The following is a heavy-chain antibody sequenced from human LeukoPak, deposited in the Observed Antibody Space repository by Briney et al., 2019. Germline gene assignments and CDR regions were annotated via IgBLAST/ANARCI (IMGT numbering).Heavy chain of an antibody. Sequence: PGGSLRLSCEASGFNLDDYGMTWVRQAPGAGLEWVSGISWNGDSTTYADSVKGRFTISRDSAKSSLYLQMNSLRGEDTALYYCARGSGSYSTYFDFWGQGTLVTVSS. V-gene: IGHV3-20*04. D-gene: IGHD1-26*01. CDR2: ISWNGDST. CDR3: ARGSGSYSTYFDF. CDR1: GFNLDDYG. J-gene: IGHJ4*02.